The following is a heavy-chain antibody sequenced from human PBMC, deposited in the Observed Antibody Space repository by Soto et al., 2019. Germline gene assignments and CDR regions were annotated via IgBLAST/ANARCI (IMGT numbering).Heavy chain of an antibody. Sequence: EVQLVESGGDLVQPGGSLRLSCAASGFTFSSNWMSWVRQAAGQGLEWVANVNQDGSGRYYVDSVKGRFTISRDNAKNSHYLQMTSLSAADTAVYYWARDDGYNSCGGYWCQGTLVIVSS. J-gene: IGHJ4*02. CDR2: VNQDGSGR. D-gene: IGHD6-19*01. CDR1: GFTFSSNW. CDR3: ARDDGYNSCGGY. V-gene: IGHV3-7*04.